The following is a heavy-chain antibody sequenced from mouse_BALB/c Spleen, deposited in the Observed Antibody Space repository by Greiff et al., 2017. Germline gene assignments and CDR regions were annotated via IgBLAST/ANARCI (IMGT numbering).Heavy chain of an antibody. V-gene: IGHV14-3*02. D-gene: IGHD2-2*01. Sequence: VQLQQSGAELVKPGASVKLSCTASGFNIKDTYMHWVKQRPEQGLEWIGRIDPANGNTKYDPKFQGKATITADTSSNTACLQLSSLTSADTAVYYCAPMVTARFAYWGQGTLVTVSA. CDR1: GFNIKDTY. CDR2: IDPANGNT. CDR3: APMVTARFAY. J-gene: IGHJ3*01.